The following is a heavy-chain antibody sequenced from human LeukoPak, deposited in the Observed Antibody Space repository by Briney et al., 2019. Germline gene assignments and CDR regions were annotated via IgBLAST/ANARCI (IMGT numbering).Heavy chain of an antibody. D-gene: IGHD6-19*01. J-gene: IGHJ4*02. CDR3: ARDSSGPAF. CDR1: GFTFSSYA. CDR2: IYSGGGT. Sequence: GGSLRLSCAASGFTFSSYAMSWVRQAPGKGLEWVSVIYSGGGTFYSDSVKGRFIISRDSSKDTLYLQMNSLRADDTAVYYCARDSSGPAFWGQGTLVTVSS. V-gene: IGHV3-53*01.